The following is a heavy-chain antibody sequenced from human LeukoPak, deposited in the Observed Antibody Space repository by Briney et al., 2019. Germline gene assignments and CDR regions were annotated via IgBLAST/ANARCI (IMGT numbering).Heavy chain of an antibody. J-gene: IGHJ4*02. Sequence: GGSLRLSCAASGFTFSNYAMSWVRQAPGKGLEWVSSLSGSGDTTYYADSVKGRFTISRDNSKNTLYLQMNSLRAEDTAVYYCARVASGYALDCWGQGTLVTVSS. D-gene: IGHD5-12*01. V-gene: IGHV3-23*01. CDR3: ARVASGYALDC. CDR2: LSGSGDTT. CDR1: GFTFSNYA.